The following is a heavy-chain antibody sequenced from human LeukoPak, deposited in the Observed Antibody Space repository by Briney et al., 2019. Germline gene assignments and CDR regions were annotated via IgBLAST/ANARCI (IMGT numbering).Heavy chain of an antibody. CDR2: ISISGDTT. CDR1: GFTFSSHA. Sequence: GGSLRLSCVASGFTFSSHAMTWVRQTPGKGLEWVSAISISGDTTYYADAVKGRFTISRDNSKNTVYLQMNSLRAEDTAVYYCANEIRPNDYWGQGTLVTVSS. CDR3: ANEIRPNDY. J-gene: IGHJ4*02. D-gene: IGHD4-17*01. V-gene: IGHV3-23*01.